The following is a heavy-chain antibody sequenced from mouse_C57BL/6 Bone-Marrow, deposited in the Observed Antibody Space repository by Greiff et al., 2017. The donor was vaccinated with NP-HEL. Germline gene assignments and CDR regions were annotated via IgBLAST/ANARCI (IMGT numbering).Heavy chain of an antibody. CDR3: ARYRVTTPYCFDY. Sequence: EVQLVESGPGLAKPSQTLSLTCSVTGYSITSDYWNWIRQFPGNKLEYMGYISYSGSTYYNPSLKSRISITRDTSTNQYYLQLNTVTTEDTATYYCARYRVTTPYCFDYWGQGTTLTVSS. CDR2: ISYSGST. CDR1: GYSITSDY. J-gene: IGHJ2*01. V-gene: IGHV3-8*01. D-gene: IGHD2-2*01.